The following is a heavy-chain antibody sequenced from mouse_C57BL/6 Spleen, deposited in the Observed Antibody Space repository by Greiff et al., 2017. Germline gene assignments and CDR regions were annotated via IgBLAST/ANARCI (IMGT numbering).Heavy chain of an antibody. V-gene: IGHV1-55*01. D-gene: IGHD1-1*01. CDR1: GYTFTSYW. J-gene: IGHJ1*03. CDR3: ARRRLYYGGWYFDV. Sequence: QVQLQQPGAELVKPGASVKMSCKASGYTFTSYWITWVKQRPGQGLEWIGDIYPGSGSTNYNEKFKSKATLTVDTSSSTAYMQLSSRTSEDSAVYYCARRRLYYGGWYFDVWGTGTTVTVSS. CDR2: IYPGSGST.